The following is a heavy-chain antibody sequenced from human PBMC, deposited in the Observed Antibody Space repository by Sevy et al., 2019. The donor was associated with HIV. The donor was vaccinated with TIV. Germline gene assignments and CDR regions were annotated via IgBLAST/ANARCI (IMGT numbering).Heavy chain of an antibody. D-gene: IGHD3-10*01. Sequence: GGSLRLSCAASGFTFSSYGMHWVRQAPGKGLEWVALIWYDGTNKYYADSVKGRFTISRDNSKNTLYLQMNSLIAEVTAVFYCAGGAYYHGGLSQNFDYWGPGTLVTVSS. CDR2: IWYDGTNK. J-gene: IGHJ4*01. V-gene: IGHV3-33*01. CDR1: GFTFSSYG. CDR3: AGGAYYHGGLSQNFDY.